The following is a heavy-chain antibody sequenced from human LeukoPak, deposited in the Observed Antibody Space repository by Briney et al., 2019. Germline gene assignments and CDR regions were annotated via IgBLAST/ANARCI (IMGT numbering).Heavy chain of an antibody. Sequence: ASVKVSCKASGYTFTDHYIHWVRQAPGQGFEWMGRINPNSGGTNYPQKFLGRVTMTWDMSISTAYMELSSLRSDDTAVYYCTRDRVPITVPGTWFDPWGQGTLVTVSS. V-gene: IGHV1-2*06. CDR1: GYTFTDHY. J-gene: IGHJ5*02. D-gene: IGHD6-19*01. CDR3: TRDRVPITVPGTWFDP. CDR2: INPNSGGT.